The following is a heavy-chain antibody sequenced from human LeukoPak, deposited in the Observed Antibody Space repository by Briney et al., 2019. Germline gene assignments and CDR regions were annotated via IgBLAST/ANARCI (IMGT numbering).Heavy chain of an antibody. D-gene: IGHD3-22*01. J-gene: IGHJ4*02. Sequence: GGSLRLSCAASGFTVSNSYMTRVRQAPGKGLEWVSVVYSGGNTYHVDSVRGRFTISRDNSKNTLYLQMNNLRAEDTAVYYCARGDSSGRYGDNWGQGTLVTVSS. CDR1: GFTVSNSY. V-gene: IGHV3-53*01. CDR3: ARGDSSGRYGDN. CDR2: VYSGGNT.